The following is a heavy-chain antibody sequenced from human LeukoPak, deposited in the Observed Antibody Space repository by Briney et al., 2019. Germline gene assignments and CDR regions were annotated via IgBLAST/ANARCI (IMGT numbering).Heavy chain of an antibody. CDR1: GYSISSGYY. CDR3: ARDSSRGATHAFDY. V-gene: IGHV4-38-2*02. D-gene: IGHD1-26*01. CDR2: IYHSGST. Sequence: ETLSLTCTVSGYSISSGYYWGWIRQPPGKGLEWIGSIYHSGSTYYNPSLKSRVTISVDTSKNQFSLKLSSVTAADTAVYYCARDSSRGATHAFDYWGQGTLVTVSS. J-gene: IGHJ4*02.